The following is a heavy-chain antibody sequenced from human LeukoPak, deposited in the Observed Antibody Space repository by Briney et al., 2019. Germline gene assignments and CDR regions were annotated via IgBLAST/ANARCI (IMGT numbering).Heavy chain of an antibody. J-gene: IGHJ4*02. CDR3: ARDNWNYYFDY. CDR1: GFTFSSYA. V-gene: IGHV3-30*01. D-gene: IGHD1-7*01. CDR2: ISYDGSNK. Sequence: GGSLRLSCAASGFTFSSYAMHWVRQAPGKGLEWVAVISYDGSNKYYADSVKGRFTISRDNSKNTLYLQMHSLRAEDTAVYYCARDNWNYYFDYWGQGTLVTVSS.